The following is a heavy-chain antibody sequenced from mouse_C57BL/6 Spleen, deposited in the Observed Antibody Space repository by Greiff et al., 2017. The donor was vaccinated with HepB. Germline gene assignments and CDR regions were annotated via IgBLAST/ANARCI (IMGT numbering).Heavy chain of an antibody. CDR1: GYTFTSYW. CDR2: IDPSDSYT. Sequence: QVQLKQPGAELVKPGASVKLSCKASGYTFTSYWMQWVKQRPGQGLEWIGEIDPSDSYTNYNQKFKGKATLTVDTSSSTAYMQLSSLTSEDSAVYYCARSVYYYGSSSAWFAYWGQGTLVTVSA. V-gene: IGHV1-50*01. D-gene: IGHD1-1*01. J-gene: IGHJ3*01. CDR3: ARSVYYYGSSSAWFAY.